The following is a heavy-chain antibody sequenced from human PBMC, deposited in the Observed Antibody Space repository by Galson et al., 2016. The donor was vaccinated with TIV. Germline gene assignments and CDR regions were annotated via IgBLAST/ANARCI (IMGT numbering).Heavy chain of an antibody. V-gene: IGHV3-66*02. CDR3: ARERRFCGNECYLYYYYGMDV. J-gene: IGHJ6*02. CDR1: GITVSDNF. D-gene: IGHD2-21*01. CDR2: IHDDGST. Sequence: SLRLSCAASGITVSDNFLTWVRQAPGKGLEWVSIIHDDGSTHYANSVKGRFTISRDNSKNTLYLHMNTLRPEDTAVYYCARERRFCGNECYLYYYYGMDVWGQGTTVTVSS.